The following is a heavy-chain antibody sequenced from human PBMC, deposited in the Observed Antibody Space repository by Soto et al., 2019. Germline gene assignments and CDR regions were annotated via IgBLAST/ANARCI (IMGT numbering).Heavy chain of an antibody. Sequence: PSETLSLTCTVSGYSTSRGSYWAWIRQPPGKGPEWIASIYHGGTTFYNPSLKSRITISVDTSNIQFSLKLTSVTAAHTAVYYCARVHVMVVAGSTFDYWGHGTLVAVSS. CDR3: ARVHVMVVAGSTFDY. D-gene: IGHD6-19*01. V-gene: IGHV4-38-2*02. CDR2: IYHGGTT. J-gene: IGHJ4*01. CDR1: GYSTSRGSY.